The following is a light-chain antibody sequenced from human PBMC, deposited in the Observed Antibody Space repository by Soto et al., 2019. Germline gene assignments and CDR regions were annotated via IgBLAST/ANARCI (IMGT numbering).Light chain of an antibody. CDR2: GTS. CDR1: QSVNSNY. V-gene: IGKV3-20*01. J-gene: IGKJ1*01. CDR3: QQYDNSPRT. Sequence: EIVLTQSPGTLSLSPGERATLSCRASQSVNSNYLAWYQQKPGQRPRLLMYGTSSRATGIPDRFSGSGSGTDFTLTISRLEPEDFAVYYWQQYDNSPRTFGQGTKVEIK.